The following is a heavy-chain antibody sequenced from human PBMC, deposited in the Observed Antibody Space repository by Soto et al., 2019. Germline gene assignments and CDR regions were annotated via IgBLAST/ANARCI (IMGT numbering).Heavy chain of an antibody. CDR2: ISYDGSNK. CDR3: ARDTRIQLWRRVGYYGMDV. Sequence: QVQLVESGGGVVQPGRSLRLSCAASGFTFSSYAMHWVRQAPGKGLEWVAVISYDGSNKYYADSVKGRFTISRDNSKNTLYLQMNSLRAEDTAVYYCARDTRIQLWRRVGYYGMDVWGQGTTVTVSS. V-gene: IGHV3-30-3*01. D-gene: IGHD5-18*01. CDR1: GFTFSSYA. J-gene: IGHJ6*02.